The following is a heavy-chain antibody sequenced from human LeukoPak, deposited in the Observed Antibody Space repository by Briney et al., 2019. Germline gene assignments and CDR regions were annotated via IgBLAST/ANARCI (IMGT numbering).Heavy chain of an antibody. CDR3: ARHPEPGYCSSTSCHESYFDY. J-gene: IGHJ4*02. CDR2: ISGRGVRP. Sequence: GGSLRLSCEASGFTFSNYAMAWVRQAPGKGLEWVSAISGRGVRPYYADSVKGRFTISRDNSKNTLYLQMKSLRDEDKAVYYCARHPEPGYCSSTSCHESYFDYWGQGTLVTVSS. CDR1: GFTFSNYA. D-gene: IGHD2-2*01. V-gene: IGHV3-23*01.